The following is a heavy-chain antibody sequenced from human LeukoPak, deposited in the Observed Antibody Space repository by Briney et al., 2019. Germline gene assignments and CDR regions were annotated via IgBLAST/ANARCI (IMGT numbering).Heavy chain of an antibody. D-gene: IGHD2-2*01. V-gene: IGHV3-48*01. Sequence: GGSLRLSCAASGFTFSSYNMNWVRQAPGKGLEWVSSISYSSRARYYADSVKGRFTISRDNVKNSLYLQMDSLRAEDTAVYYCARAYCSSTSCFVWGQGTLVTVSS. J-gene: IGHJ4*02. CDR1: GFTFSSYN. CDR2: ISYSSRAR. CDR3: ARAYCSSTSCFV.